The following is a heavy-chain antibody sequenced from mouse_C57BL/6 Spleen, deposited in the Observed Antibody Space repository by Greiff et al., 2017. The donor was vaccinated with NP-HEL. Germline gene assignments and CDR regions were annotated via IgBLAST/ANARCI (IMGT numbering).Heavy chain of an antibody. CDR1: GYTFTSYW. CDR3: ARGAGRYAMDY. J-gene: IGHJ4*01. D-gene: IGHD3-3*01. Sequence: QVQLQQSGAELVMPGASVKLSCKASGYTFTSYWMHWVKQRPGQGLEWIGEIDPSDSYTNYNQKFKGKSTLTVDKSSSTAYMQLSSLTSEDSAVYYCARGAGRYAMDYWGQGTSVTVSS. CDR2: IDPSDSYT. V-gene: IGHV1-69*01.